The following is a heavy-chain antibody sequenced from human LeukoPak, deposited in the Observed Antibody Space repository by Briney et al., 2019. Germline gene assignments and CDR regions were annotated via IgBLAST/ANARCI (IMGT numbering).Heavy chain of an antibody. CDR3: AKRGLYGDYHYYYYYYMDV. CDR2: ISVDGGNT. D-gene: IGHD4-17*01. CDR1: GGSISSYY. V-gene: IGHV3-43*02. J-gene: IGHJ6*03. Sequence: PSETLSLTCTVSGGSISSYYWSWIRQPPGKGLEWVSLISVDGGNTYYADSVKGRFTISRDNSKNTLYLQMNSLRTEDTALYYCAKRGLYGDYHYYYYYYMDVWGKGTTVTVSS.